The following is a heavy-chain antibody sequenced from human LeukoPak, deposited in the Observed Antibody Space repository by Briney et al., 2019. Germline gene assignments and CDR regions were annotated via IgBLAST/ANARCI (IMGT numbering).Heavy chain of an antibody. CDR1: GYTFTGYD. J-gene: IGHJ4*02. D-gene: IGHD3-10*01. V-gene: IGHV1-8*01. CDR3: TRGSLSGSSRDY. Sequence: ASVRVSCKASGYTFTGYDINWVRQATGQGLECMGWMNPDTGDTGYAPNFQGRVAMTRDTSIDTAYMQLTGLTSHDTPIYYCTRGSLSGSSRDYWGQGTLVTVSS. CDR2: MNPDTGDT.